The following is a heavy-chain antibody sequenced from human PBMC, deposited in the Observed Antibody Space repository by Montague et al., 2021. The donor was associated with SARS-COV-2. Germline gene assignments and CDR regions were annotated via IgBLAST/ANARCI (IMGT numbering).Heavy chain of an antibody. D-gene: IGHD2-21*01. V-gene: IGHV3-48*03. J-gene: IGHJ6*02. CDR2: ISSSGGGSTK. Sequence: SRRLSCAASGFIFSSCEMNWVRQAPGKGLEWISYISSSGGGSTKHYTDSVKGRFIISRDNAKNSLYLQMNSLRVEDTAIYYCARDRDWDDWCGMDVWGQGTTVTVSS. CDR1: GFIFSSCE. CDR3: ARDRDWDDWCGMDV.